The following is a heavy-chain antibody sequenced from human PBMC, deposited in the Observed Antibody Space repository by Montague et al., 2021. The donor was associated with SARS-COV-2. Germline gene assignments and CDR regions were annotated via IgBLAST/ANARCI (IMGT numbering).Heavy chain of an antibody. Sequence: QSGAEVTQPGDSLKMSCKASGYIFSNYWIGWVRQMPGKGLEWMGXIYPVDSYTRYSPSFQGQVTISADKSISTAYLQWRSLKASDTAMYYCARLSSVSPTGSNWFDPWGQGTLVTVSS. V-gene: IGHV5-51*01. CDR1: GYIFSNYW. D-gene: IGHD1-14*01. CDR3: ARLSSVSPTGSNWFDP. J-gene: IGHJ5*02. CDR2: IYPVDSYT.